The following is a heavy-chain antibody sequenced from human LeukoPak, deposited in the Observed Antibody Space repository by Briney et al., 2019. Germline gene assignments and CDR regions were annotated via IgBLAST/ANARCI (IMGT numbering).Heavy chain of an antibody. J-gene: IGHJ4*02. Sequence: GGSLRLSCAGSGFIFNNYAMHWVRQPPGKGLEWVANIKPDGTTKFYVDSVKGRFTISRDNALNSLYLQMNSLRAEDTAIYYCARSIPYGTTWYGRSDYWGQGTLVTVSS. CDR3: ARSIPYGTTWYGRSDY. D-gene: IGHD6-13*01. V-gene: IGHV3-7*03. CDR2: IKPDGTTK. CDR1: GFIFNNYA.